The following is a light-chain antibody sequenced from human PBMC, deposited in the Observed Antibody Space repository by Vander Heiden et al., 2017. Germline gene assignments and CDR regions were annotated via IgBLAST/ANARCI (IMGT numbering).Light chain of an antibody. Sequence: DIQMTQSPSSLSASVGDRVTITCRASQSISSYLNWYQQKPGKAPKLLIYAASSLQSGVPSRFSGSGSGTDFTLTISSLQPEDFATYYCQQSDSTPITFGQGTRLEIQ. CDR1: QSISSY. CDR2: AAS. CDR3: QQSDSTPIT. V-gene: IGKV1-39*01. J-gene: IGKJ5*01.